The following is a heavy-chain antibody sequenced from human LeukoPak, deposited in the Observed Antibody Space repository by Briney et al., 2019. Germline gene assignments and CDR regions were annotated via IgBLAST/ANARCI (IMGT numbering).Heavy chain of an antibody. Sequence: PSQTLSLTCTVSGGSISSGGYYWSWIRQHPGKGLEWIGYIYYSGSTYYNPSLKSRVTISVDTSKNQFSLKLSSVTAADTAVYYCARGSLTYYDSSGYYYRAFDIWGQGTMVTVSS. CDR2: IYYSGST. CDR1: GGSISSGGYY. V-gene: IGHV4-31*03. CDR3: ARGSLTYYDSSGYYYRAFDI. D-gene: IGHD3-22*01. J-gene: IGHJ3*02.